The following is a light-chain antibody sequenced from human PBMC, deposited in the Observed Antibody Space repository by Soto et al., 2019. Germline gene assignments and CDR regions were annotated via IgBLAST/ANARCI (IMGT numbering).Light chain of an antibody. V-gene: IGLV2-14*01. CDR2: EVT. Sequence: QSALTQPASVSGSPGQSITISCTGTSSDVGNYNYVSWYQLHPGKAPKLMIYEVTNRPSGVSDRFSGSKSGNTASLTVSGLQAEDEGDYYCSSYTSSSTLEGVFGTGTKLTVL. CDR3: SSYTSSSTLEGV. J-gene: IGLJ1*01. CDR1: SSDVGNYNY.